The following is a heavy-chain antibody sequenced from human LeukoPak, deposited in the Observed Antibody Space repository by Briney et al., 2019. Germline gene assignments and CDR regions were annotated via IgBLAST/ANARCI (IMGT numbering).Heavy chain of an antibody. Sequence: ASVKVSCMASGYTFTSYAMNWVRQAPGQGLEWMGWINPNSGGTNYAQKFQGRVTMTRDTSISTAYMELSRLRSDDTAVYYCARDAGYSSGWRVGYWGQGTLVTVSS. CDR1: GYTFTSYA. CDR3: ARDAGYSSGWRVGY. CDR2: INPNSGGT. J-gene: IGHJ4*02. V-gene: IGHV1-2*02. D-gene: IGHD6-19*01.